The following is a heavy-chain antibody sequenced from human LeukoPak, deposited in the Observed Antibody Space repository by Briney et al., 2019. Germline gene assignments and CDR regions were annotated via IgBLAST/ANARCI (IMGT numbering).Heavy chain of an antibody. D-gene: IGHD1-26*01. J-gene: IGHJ5*02. CDR3: ARDQRLVGAMVPYLWFDP. CDR2: ISGSGGST. Sequence: GGSLRLSCAASGFTFSSYAMSWVRQAPGKGLEWVSAISGSGGSTYYADPVKGRFTISRDNSKNTLYLQMNSLRAEDTAVYYCARDQRLVGAMVPYLWFDPWGQGTLVTVSS. CDR1: GFTFSSYA. V-gene: IGHV3-23*01.